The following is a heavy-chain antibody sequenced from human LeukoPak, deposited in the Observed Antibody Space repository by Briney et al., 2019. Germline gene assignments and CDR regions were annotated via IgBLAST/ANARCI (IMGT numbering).Heavy chain of an antibody. CDR3: ARAVSSLVVPAVGDAFDI. J-gene: IGHJ3*02. D-gene: IGHD2-2*01. CDR2: IRYDGSNK. Sequence: GGSLRLSCAASGFTFSSYGMHWVRQAPGKGLEWVAFIRYDGSNKYYADSVKGRFTISRDNSKNTLYLQMNSLRAEDTAVYYCARAVSSLVVPAVGDAFDIWGQGTMVTVSS. V-gene: IGHV3-30*02. CDR1: GFTFSSYG.